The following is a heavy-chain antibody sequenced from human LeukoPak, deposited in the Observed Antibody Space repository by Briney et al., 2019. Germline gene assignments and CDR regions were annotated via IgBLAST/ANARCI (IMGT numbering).Heavy chain of an antibody. Sequence: SETLSLTCTVSGGPISSYYWSWIRQPPGKGLEWIGYIYYSGSTNYNPSLKSRVTISVDTSKNQFSLKLSSVTAADTAVYYCARDRGTAMVEGFDPWGQGTLVTVSS. CDR2: IYYSGST. CDR3: ARDRGTAMVEGFDP. D-gene: IGHD5-18*01. J-gene: IGHJ5*02. V-gene: IGHV4-59*01. CDR1: GGPISSYY.